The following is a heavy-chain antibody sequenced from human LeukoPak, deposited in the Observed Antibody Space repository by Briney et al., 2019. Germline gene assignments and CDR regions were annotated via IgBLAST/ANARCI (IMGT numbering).Heavy chain of an antibody. CDR1: GFTVNSNS. CDR3: AGFFYFDH. J-gene: IGHJ4*02. CDR2: VYSGGST. Sequence: GGSLRLSCAASGFTVNSNSMSWVRQAPGKGLEWVSVVYSGGSTYYADSVKGRFTISRDISKNTLSLQMNSLRAEDTAVYYCAGFFYFDHWGQGTLVTVSS. V-gene: IGHV3-53*01.